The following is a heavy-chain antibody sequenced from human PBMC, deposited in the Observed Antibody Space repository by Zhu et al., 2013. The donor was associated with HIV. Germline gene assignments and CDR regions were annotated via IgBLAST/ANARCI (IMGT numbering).Heavy chain of an antibody. D-gene: IGHD6-19*01. CDR1: GYTFTDYY. CDR2: INPNTGGT. CDR3: ARGRVDGSGWLGGWFDP. J-gene: IGHJ5*02. V-gene: IGHV1-2*02. Sequence: QVQLVQSGAEVKKPGASVKVSCKASGYTFTDYYIHWVRQAPGQGLEWMGWINPNTGGTKYAQKFQGRVTMTRDTSINAAYMELSTLGSDDTAVYYCARGRVDGSGWLGGWFDPWGQGALVTVSS.